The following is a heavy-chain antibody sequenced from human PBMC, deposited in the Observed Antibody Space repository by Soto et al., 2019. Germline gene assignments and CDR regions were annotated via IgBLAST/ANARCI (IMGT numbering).Heavy chain of an antibody. CDR2: IYHSGST. D-gene: IGHD6-19*01. J-gene: IGHJ5*02. Sequence: ASETLSLTCAVSGGSISSGGYSWSWIRQPPGKGLEWIGYIYHSGSTYYNPSIKSRVTISVDRSKSQFSLKLSSVTAADTAVYYCARAVAGYWFDPWGQGTLVTVSS. V-gene: IGHV4-30-2*01. CDR1: GGSISSGGYS. CDR3: ARAVAGYWFDP.